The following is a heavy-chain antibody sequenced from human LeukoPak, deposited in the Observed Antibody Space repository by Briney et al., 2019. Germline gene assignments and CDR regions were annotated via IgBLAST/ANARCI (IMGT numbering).Heavy chain of an antibody. J-gene: IGHJ4*02. Sequence: GGSLRLSCLRSGFSFGSAWITWVRQIPGKGLEWVGHIKSRTDDGTTDYAAPVKGRFTISRDDSKNTVYLQMNRLKTEDSAVYFCATEFYSNGYNFWGQGTLVIVSP. CDR2: IKSRTDDGTT. V-gene: IGHV3-15*01. CDR3: ATEFYSNGYNF. CDR1: GFSFGSAW. D-gene: IGHD5-24*01.